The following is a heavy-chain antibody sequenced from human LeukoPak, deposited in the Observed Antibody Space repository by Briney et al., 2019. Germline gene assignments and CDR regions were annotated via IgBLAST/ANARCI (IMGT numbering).Heavy chain of an antibody. CDR1: GFTFSSYS. CDR3: ARDVDYAFDY. D-gene: IGHD4-17*01. Sequence: GGSLRLSCVASGFTFSSYSKNWVRQAPGKGLEWISYITSSSKNIAYADSVKGRFTISRDNAKNSLYLQLNSLRAEDTAIYYCARDVDYAFDYWGQGTLVTVSS. CDR2: ITSSSKNI. J-gene: IGHJ4*02. V-gene: IGHV3-48*01.